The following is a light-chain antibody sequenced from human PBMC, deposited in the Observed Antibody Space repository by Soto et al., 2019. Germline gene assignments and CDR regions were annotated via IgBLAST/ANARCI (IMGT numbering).Light chain of an antibody. CDR1: QSVPNNY. CDR2: GPS. J-gene: IGKJ1*01. CDR3: HQYATSPQT. V-gene: IGKV3-20*01. Sequence: EIVLTQSPGTLSLSPGERATLSCRASQSVPNNYLACYQHHAGPAPRLLIYGPSSRATGIPDRCSGSGSGTDFTLRISRLEPEDVSVDYGHQYATSPQTFGQGTKVEIK.